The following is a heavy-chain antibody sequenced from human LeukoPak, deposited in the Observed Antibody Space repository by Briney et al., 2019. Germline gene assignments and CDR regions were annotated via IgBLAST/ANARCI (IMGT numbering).Heavy chain of an antibody. V-gene: IGHV4-61*08. J-gene: IGHJ4*02. CDR3: ARYNGDYGYFDY. CDR2: IYHSGST. CDR1: GGSISSGGYY. Sequence: SETLSLTCTVSGGSISSGGYYWSWIRQHPGKGLEWVGHIYHSGSTNYNPSLKSRVTISVDTSKNQLSLQLTSVTAADTAVYYCARYNGDYGYFDYWGQGTLVIVSS. D-gene: IGHD1-1*01.